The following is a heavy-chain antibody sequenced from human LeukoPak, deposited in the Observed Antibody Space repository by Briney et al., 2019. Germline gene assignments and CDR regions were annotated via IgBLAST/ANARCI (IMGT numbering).Heavy chain of an antibody. D-gene: IGHD6-19*01. CDR3: ARDHSSIAVAGSFDY. J-gene: IGHJ4*02. CDR1: GYTFDNYA. CDR2: ITPIFGTA. Sequence: ASVKVSCKPSGYTFDNYAINWVRQAPGQGLEWMGGITPIFGTANYAQKFQGRVTITADESTSTAYMELSSLRSEDTAVYYCARDHSSIAVAGSFDYWGQGTLVTVSS. V-gene: IGHV1-69*13.